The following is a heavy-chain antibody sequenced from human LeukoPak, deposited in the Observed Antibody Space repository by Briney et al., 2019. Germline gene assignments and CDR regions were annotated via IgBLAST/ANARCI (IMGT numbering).Heavy chain of an antibody. D-gene: IGHD3-10*01. V-gene: IGHV3-7*03. CDR1: GFTFSSYW. CDR2: IKQDGSEE. J-gene: IGHJ4*02. Sequence: GGSLRLSCAASGFTFSSYWMSWVRQAPGKGLEWVANIKQDGSEEYYVDSVKGRFTISRDNAKNSLYLQMNSLRAEDTAVYYCAKSTFGELLSPFDYWGQGTLVTVSS. CDR3: AKSTFGELLSPFDY.